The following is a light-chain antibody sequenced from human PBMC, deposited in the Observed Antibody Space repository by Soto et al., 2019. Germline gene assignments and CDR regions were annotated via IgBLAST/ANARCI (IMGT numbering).Light chain of an antibody. V-gene: IGLV1-47*01. CDR1: SSDIGSNY. CDR2: RNN. J-gene: IGLJ3*02. CDR3: AAWDDSLSVRV. Sequence: QAVVTQPPSASGTPGQGVTISCSGNSSDIGSNYVYWYQQFPGTAPRLLIYRNNQRPSGVPDRFSGSKSGTSASLAISGLHSEDEADYFCAAWDDSLSVRVFGGGTKVTVL.